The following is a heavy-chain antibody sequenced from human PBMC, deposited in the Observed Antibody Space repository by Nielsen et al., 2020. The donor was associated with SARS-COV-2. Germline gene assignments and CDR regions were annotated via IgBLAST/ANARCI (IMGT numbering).Heavy chain of an antibody. V-gene: IGHV3-7*01. D-gene: IGHD3/OR15-3a*01. CDR1: GFTFSASW. J-gene: IGHJ5*02. Sequence: GESLKISCAASGFTFSASWMAWVRQAPGKGLEWLSNIRPDGTGANYADSVRGRFTISRDLSKNTVYLQMSSLRVEDTAVYYCARDLTFGAYWFDPWSQGTLVTVSS. CDR2: IRPDGTGA. CDR3: ARDLTFGAYWFDP.